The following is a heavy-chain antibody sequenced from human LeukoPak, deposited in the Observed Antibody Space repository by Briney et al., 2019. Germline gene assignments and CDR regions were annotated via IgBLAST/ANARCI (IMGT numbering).Heavy chain of an antibody. CDR1: GYSISSGYY. CDR2: IYHSGST. D-gene: IGHD2-2*01. Sequence: SETLSLTCAVSGYSISSGYYWGWIRQPPGKGLEWIGSIYHSGSTYYNPSLKSRVTISVDTSKNQFSLKLSSVTAADTAVYYCARQLVGIYQLLYWGQETLVTVSS. V-gene: IGHV4-38-2*01. CDR3: ARQLVGIYQLLY. J-gene: IGHJ4*02.